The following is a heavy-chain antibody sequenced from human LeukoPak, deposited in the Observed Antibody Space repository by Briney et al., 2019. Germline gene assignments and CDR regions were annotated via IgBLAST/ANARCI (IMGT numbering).Heavy chain of an antibody. Sequence: PGGSLRLSCEASGFTFSNYAMAWVRQAPGKGLEWVSLITGTSGRTYYAASVKGRFTISRDNSKNTLYLEMSGLRAEDTAVYYCARDYGGSSPFDYWGQGTLVTVSS. D-gene: IGHD4-23*01. CDR1: GFTFSNYA. CDR3: ARDYGGSSPFDY. V-gene: IGHV3-23*01. CDR2: ITGTSGRT. J-gene: IGHJ4*02.